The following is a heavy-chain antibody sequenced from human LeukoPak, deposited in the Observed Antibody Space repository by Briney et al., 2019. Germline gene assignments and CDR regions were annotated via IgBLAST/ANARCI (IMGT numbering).Heavy chain of an antibody. D-gene: IGHD6-19*01. CDR1: GFPFGSYV. J-gene: IGHJ6*02. V-gene: IGHV3-7*01. CDR3: ARDSAVATYYGVDV. Sequence: GGSLRLSCEASGFPFGSYVMSWVRQAPGKGLEWVANIQSDGSEKNYVDSVQGRFTISRDNAKTSLYLQMNSLRADDTAVYYCARDSAVATYYGVDVWGQGITVTVSS. CDR2: IQSDGSEK.